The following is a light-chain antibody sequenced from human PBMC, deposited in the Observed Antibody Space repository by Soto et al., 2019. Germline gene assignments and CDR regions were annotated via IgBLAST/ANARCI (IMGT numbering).Light chain of an antibody. V-gene: IGKV3-20*01. CDR3: HQYGYSPNT. CDR2: GAS. Sequence: EIVLTQSPGTLSLSPGERATLSCRASRSINSRYLAWYQQKPGQAPRLLIYGASSRATGIPDRFSGSGSGTDFTLTISSLEPEAFAVYHCHQYGYSPNTFGQGTKLEIK. CDR1: RSINSRY. J-gene: IGKJ2*01.